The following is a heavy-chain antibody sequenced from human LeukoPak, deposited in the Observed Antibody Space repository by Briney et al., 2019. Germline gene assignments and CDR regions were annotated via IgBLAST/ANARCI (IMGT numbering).Heavy chain of an antibody. CDR3: ARSDYHNSGSHTVFDAFDI. J-gene: IGHJ3*02. Sequence: SETLSLTCTVSGGSISRYYWSWIRRPSGKGLEWIGYIDDSGNTNYNPSLKSQVTISVDKSKNQYSLKLSFVTAADTAMYYCARSDYHNSGSHTVFDAFDIWGQGTRVTVSS. V-gene: IGHV4-59*01. CDR1: GGSISRYY. D-gene: IGHD3-10*01. CDR2: IDDSGNT.